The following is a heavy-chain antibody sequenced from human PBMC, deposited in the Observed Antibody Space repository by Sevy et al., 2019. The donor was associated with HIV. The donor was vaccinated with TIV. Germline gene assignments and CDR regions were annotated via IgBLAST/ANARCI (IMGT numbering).Heavy chain of an antibody. J-gene: IGHJ6*02. CDR3: ARDLFRYDFWSGYKVPFYYYGMDV. D-gene: IGHD3-3*01. V-gene: IGHV3-21*01. CDR1: GFTFSSYS. CDR2: ISSSSSYI. Sequence: GGSLRLSCAASGFTFSSYSMNWVRQAPGKGLEWVSSISSSSSYIYYADSVKGRFTISRDNAKNSLYLQMNSLRAEDTVVYYCARDLFRYDFWSGYKVPFYYYGMDVWGQGTTVTVSS.